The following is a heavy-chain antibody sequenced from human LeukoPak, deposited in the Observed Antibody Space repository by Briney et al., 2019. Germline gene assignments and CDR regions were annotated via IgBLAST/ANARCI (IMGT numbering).Heavy chain of an antibody. CDR1: GFTFSNYW. CDR3: AKDRGYDFWSGYYR. D-gene: IGHD3-3*01. V-gene: IGHV3-7*05. Sequence: GGSLRLSCAASGFTFSNYWMSWVRQAPGKGLEWVANIKEDGSEIYYVDSVKGRFTISRDNAKNSLYLQMSSLRAEDTAVYYCAKDRGYDFWSGYYRWGQGTLVTVSS. J-gene: IGHJ4*02. CDR2: IKEDGSEI.